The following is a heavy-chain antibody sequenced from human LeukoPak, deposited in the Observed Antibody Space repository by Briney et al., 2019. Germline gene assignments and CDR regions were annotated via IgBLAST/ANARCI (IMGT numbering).Heavy chain of an antibody. V-gene: IGHV3-66*03. J-gene: IGHJ3*02. Sequence: GGSLRLSCAASGLALSSNYISWVRQAPGMGLEWVSVMYSYGPPSSASSVKLRFTLSRDNSKNLLYLQINSLRAEDTAVYYYARDLMVTTSRTGLFDIWGQGTMVTVSS. CDR1: GLALSSNY. CDR2: MYSYGPP. CDR3: ARDLMVTTSRTGLFDI. D-gene: IGHD4-17*01.